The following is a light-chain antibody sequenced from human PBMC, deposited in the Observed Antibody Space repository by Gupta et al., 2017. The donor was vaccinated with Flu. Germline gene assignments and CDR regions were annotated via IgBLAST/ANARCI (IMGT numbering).Light chain of an antibody. J-gene: IGKJ1*01. Sequence: DIQMTQSPSSLSASVGDRVTITCRASQTINSFVSWYQQQPGRAPTLLIYAAPSLQGGVPSRFSGSGSGTEFTLTISSLQPEDSATYYCQQSYSPPRTFGQGTKVEIK. CDR3: QQSYSPPRT. V-gene: IGKV1-39*01. CDR1: QTINSF. CDR2: AAP.